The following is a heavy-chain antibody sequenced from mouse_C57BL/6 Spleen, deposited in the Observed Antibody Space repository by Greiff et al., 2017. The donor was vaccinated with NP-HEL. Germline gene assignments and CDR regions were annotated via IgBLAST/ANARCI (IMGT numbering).Heavy chain of an antibody. V-gene: IGHV5-9*01. CDR1: GFTFSSYT. Sequence: EVHLVESGGGLVKPGGSLKLSCAASGFTFSSYTMSWVRQTPEKRLEWVATISGGGGNTYYPDSVKGRFTIPSDNAKNTLYLQMSSLRSEDTALYYCARLSIYYYGSSSDWYFDVWGTGTTVTVSS. J-gene: IGHJ1*03. CDR3: ARLSIYYYGSSSDWYFDV. D-gene: IGHD1-1*01. CDR2: ISGGGGNT.